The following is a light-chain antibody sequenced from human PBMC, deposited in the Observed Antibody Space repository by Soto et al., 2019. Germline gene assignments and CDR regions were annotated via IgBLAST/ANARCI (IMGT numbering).Light chain of an antibody. V-gene: IGKV3-20*01. Sequence: EIVMTQSPATLSVSPWERATLSCRASQSVTSSYLAWYQQKPGQAPTLLMYGASIRTSGIPDRFSGSGSGTDFTLTISRLEPEDCAVYYCQQYVRSPGTFGQGTKVDI. J-gene: IGKJ1*01. CDR1: QSVTSSY. CDR2: GAS. CDR3: QQYVRSPGT.